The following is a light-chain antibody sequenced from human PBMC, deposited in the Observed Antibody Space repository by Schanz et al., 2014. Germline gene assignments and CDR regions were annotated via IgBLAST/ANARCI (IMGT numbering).Light chain of an antibody. CDR2: DNN. J-gene: IGLJ3*02. CDR3: GTWDNSLSAGV. Sequence: QSVLTQPPSVSAAPGQKVTISCSGSSSNIGNNYVSWYQQLPGTAPKLLIYDNNNRPSGIPDRFSGSQSGTSATLGITGLQTGDEADYYCGTWDNSLSAGVFGGGTKLTVL. V-gene: IGLV1-51*01. CDR1: SSNIGNNY.